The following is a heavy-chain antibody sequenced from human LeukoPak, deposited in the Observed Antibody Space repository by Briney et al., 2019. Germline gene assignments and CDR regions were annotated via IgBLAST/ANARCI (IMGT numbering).Heavy chain of an antibody. Sequence: SDTLSLTCAVSGYSIRSSNWWGWIRQPPGKGLEWIGYIYYSGSTNYNPSLKSRVTMSVDTSKNQFSLKLSSVAALDTAVYYCARNQGDAFDIWGQGTMVTVSS. J-gene: IGHJ3*02. CDR3: ARNQGDAFDI. CDR2: IYYSGST. CDR1: GYSIRSSNW. V-gene: IGHV4-28*06.